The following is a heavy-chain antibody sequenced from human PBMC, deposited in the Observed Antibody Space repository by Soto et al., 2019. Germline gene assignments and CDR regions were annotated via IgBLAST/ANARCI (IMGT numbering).Heavy chain of an antibody. D-gene: IGHD3-10*01. CDR3: ARDGYDGSESPYPAY. J-gene: IGHJ4*02. CDR1: GGSMSEYF. Sequence: NPSETLSLTCTVSGGSMSEYFWSWIRQSPGKGLEWIGYIYYLGSTDYNPSLKSRVTISVDTSKRQFSLKLSSVTVADTAVYYCARDGYDGSESPYPAYWGPGTQVTVSS. CDR2: IYYLGST. V-gene: IGHV4-59*01.